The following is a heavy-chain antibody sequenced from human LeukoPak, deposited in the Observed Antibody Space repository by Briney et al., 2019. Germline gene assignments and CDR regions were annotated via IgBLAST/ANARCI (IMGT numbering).Heavy chain of an antibody. J-gene: IGHJ4*02. CDR3: ARGLVHIAREKSPFCLDY. Sequence: GGSLRLSCAASGFTFSSYGMHWVRQAPGKGLEGVAFIRYDGSNKYYADSVKGRFTISRDNSKNTLYLQMNSLRAEDTAVYYCARGLVHIAREKSPFCLDYWGQGTLVTVSS. CDR2: IRYDGSNK. D-gene: IGHD6-19*01. V-gene: IGHV3-30*02. CDR1: GFTFSSYG.